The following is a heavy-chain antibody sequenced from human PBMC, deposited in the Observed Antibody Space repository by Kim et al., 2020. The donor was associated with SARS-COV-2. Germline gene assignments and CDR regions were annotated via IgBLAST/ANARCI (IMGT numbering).Heavy chain of an antibody. D-gene: IGHD6-6*01. V-gene: IGHV3-21*04. CDR3: ARHSSSSEGADFDY. Sequence: GGSLRLSCAVSGFALLTYTMSWVRHAPGRGLEWVSSLGTSDSYTFYPDSLKGRFTISRDNARNTVYLQMRTLRADDTALYYCARHSSSSEGADFDYWGQG. CDR1: GFALLTYT. J-gene: IGHJ4*02. CDR2: LGTSDSYT.